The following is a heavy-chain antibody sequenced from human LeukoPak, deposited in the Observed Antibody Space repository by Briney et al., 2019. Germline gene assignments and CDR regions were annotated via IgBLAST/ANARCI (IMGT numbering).Heavy chain of an antibody. CDR3: ARGGNWNLMFYYYYMDV. V-gene: IGHV1-69*06. Sequence: ASVKVSCKASGYTFTGYYMHWVRQAPGQGLEWMGGIIPIFGTANYAQKFQGRVTITADKSTSTAYMELSSLRSEDTAVYYCARGGNWNLMFYYYYMDVWGKGTTVTVSS. J-gene: IGHJ6*03. CDR2: IIPIFGTA. CDR1: GYTFTGYY. D-gene: IGHD1-1*01.